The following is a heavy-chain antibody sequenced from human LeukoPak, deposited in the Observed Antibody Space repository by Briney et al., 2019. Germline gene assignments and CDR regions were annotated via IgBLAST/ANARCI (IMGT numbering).Heavy chain of an antibody. D-gene: IGHD5-12*01. Sequence: GGSLRLSCAASGFTFSSYSMNWVRQAPGKGLEWVSYVSSSGSIIYYADSVKGRFTISRDNAKNSLYLQMNSLRDEDTAVYYCASPVNSGYDRATFDYWGQGTLVTVSS. CDR1: GFTFSSYS. V-gene: IGHV3-48*02. CDR3: ASPVNSGYDRATFDY. CDR2: VSSSGSII. J-gene: IGHJ4*02.